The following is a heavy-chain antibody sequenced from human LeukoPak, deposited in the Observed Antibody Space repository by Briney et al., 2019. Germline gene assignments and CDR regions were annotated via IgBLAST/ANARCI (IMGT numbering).Heavy chain of an antibody. V-gene: IGHV4-61*02. CDR2: IYTSGST. D-gene: IGHD6-19*01. CDR1: GGSISSGSYY. CDR3: ARVAVAATYFDF. J-gene: IGHJ4*02. Sequence: SETLSLTCTVSGGSISSGSYYWSWIRQPAGKGLEWIGRIYTSGSTNYNPSLKSRVTISVDTSNNQFSLRLSSVTAADTAVYYCARVAVAATYFDFWGQGILVTVSS.